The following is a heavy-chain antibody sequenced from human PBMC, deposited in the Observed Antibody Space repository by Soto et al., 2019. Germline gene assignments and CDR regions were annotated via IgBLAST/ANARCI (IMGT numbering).Heavy chain of an antibody. D-gene: IGHD6-19*01. CDR1: GFTFSSYA. Sequence: QVQLVESGGGVVQPGRSLRLSCAASGFTFSSYAMHWVRQAPGKGLEWVAVISYDGSNKYYADSVKGRFTISRDNSKNTLYLQMNSLRAEDTAVYYCARDGYSSGWYFPDYYYGMDVWGQGTTVTVSS. CDR3: ARDGYSSGWYFPDYYYGMDV. CDR2: ISYDGSNK. V-gene: IGHV3-30-3*01. J-gene: IGHJ6*02.